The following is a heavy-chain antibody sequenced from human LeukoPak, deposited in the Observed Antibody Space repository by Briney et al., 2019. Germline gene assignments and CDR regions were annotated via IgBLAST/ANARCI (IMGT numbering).Heavy chain of an antibody. V-gene: IGHV1-2*02. CDR2: INPNSGGT. CDR3: ARNTYSSGWSPDYYDAFDI. D-gene: IGHD6-19*01. CDR1: GHTFTGYY. Sequence: GASVKVSCKASGHTFTGYYMHWVRQAPGQGLEWMGWINPNSGGTNYAQKFQGRVTMTRDTSISTAYMELSRLRSDDTAVYYCARNTYSSGWSPDYYDAFDIWGQGTMVTVSS. J-gene: IGHJ3*02.